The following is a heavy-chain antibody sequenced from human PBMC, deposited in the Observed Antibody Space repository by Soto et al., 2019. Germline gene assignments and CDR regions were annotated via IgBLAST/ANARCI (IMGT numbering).Heavy chain of an antibody. CDR3: ATPGYTRGLYYYYGMDV. CDR1: GYTFTSYY. V-gene: IGHV1-46*01. D-gene: IGHD3-16*02. CDR2: INPSGGST. J-gene: IGHJ6*02. Sequence: ASVKFSCKASGYTFTSYYMHWVRQAPGQGLEWMGIINPSGGSTSYAQKFQGRVTMTRDTSTSTVYMELSSLRSEDTAVYYCATPGYTRGLYYYYGMDVWGQGTTVTVSS.